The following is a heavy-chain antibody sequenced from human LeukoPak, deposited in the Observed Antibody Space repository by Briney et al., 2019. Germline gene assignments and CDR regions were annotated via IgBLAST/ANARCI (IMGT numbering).Heavy chain of an antibody. Sequence: GGSLRLSCAASGFTFSSYAMSWVRQAPGKGLEWVSAISGSGGSTYYADSVKGRFTISRDNSKNTLYLQMNSLRAEDTAVYYCASISGIAVAGLDYWGQGTLVTVSS. CDR2: ISGSGGST. V-gene: IGHV3-23*01. J-gene: IGHJ4*02. D-gene: IGHD6-19*01. CDR3: ASISGIAVAGLDY. CDR1: GFTFSSYA.